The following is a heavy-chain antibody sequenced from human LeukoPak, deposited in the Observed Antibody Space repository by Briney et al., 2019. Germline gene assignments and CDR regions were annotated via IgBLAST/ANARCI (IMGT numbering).Heavy chain of an antibody. V-gene: IGHV3-74*01. CDR1: GFTFSSYW. Sequence: GGSLRLSCAASGFTFSSYWMHWVRQAPGKGLVWVSRINSDASSTSYADSVKGRFTISRDNAKNTLYLQMNSLRAEDTAVYYCAKHCLGDSSGYYYLANFDYWGQGTLVTVSS. D-gene: IGHD3-22*01. CDR3: AKHCLGDSSGYYYLANFDY. J-gene: IGHJ4*02. CDR2: INSDASST.